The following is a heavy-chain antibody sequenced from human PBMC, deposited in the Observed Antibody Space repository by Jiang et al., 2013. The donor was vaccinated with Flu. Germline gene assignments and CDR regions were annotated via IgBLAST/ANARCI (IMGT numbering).Heavy chain of an antibody. CDR3: ARGRTTRVTGMDV. Sequence: SGPGLVKPSETLSLTCTVSGGSVSSYYWNWIRQPPGKELEWIGYIYYSGTTKYNPSLKSRVTISIDTSKEQFSLKLNSVTTADTAVYFCARGRTTRVTGMDVWGPGTTVAVSS. D-gene: IGHD1-1*01. CDR2: IYYSGTT. V-gene: IGHV4-59*02. J-gene: IGHJ6*02. CDR1: GGSVSSYY.